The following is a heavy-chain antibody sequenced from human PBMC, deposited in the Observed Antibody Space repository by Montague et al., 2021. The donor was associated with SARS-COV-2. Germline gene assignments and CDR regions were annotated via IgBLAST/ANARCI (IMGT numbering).Heavy chain of an antibody. Sequence: SETLSLTCAVYGGSLTSNYWTWVRQAPGKGLEWIGECNHSGRTTHYNPSLLGRVTISVDMSSNQVFLTINSVTAADTAVYYCARVPLYFDGFDFWGQGVLVTV. CDR1: GGSLTSNY. CDR3: ARVPLYFDGFDF. V-gene: IGHV4-34*01. D-gene: IGHD2-2*02. J-gene: IGHJ4*02. CDR2: CNHSGRTT.